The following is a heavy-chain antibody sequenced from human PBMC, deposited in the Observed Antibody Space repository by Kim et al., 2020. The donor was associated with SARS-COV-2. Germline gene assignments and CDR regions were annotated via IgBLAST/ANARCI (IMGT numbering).Heavy chain of an antibody. CDR2: ISGSGGST. J-gene: IGHJ4*02. Sequence: GGSLRLSCAASGFTFSSYAMSWVRQAPGKGLEWVSAISGSGGSTYYADSVKGRFTISRDNSKNTLYLQMNSLRAEDTAVYYCAKDERPTYYYDSSGYYFGYWGQGTLVTVSS. CDR1: GFTFSSYA. V-gene: IGHV3-23*01. D-gene: IGHD3-22*01. CDR3: AKDERPTYYYDSSGYYFGY.